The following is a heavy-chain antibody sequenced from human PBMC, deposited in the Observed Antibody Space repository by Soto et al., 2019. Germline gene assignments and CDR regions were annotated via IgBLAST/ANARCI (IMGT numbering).Heavy chain of an antibody. V-gene: IGHV1-8*01. CDR3: TSLSKGGDFWSGYYMRYYYGMDV. CDR1: GYTFTSYD. CDR2: MNPNSGNT. Sequence: QVQLVQSGAEVKKPGASVKVSCKASGYTFTSYDINWVRQATGQGLEWMGWMNPNSGNTGYAQKFQGRVTMTRNTYICRAYMELSSLRSEDTAVYYSTSLSKGGDFWSGYYMRYYYGMDVWGQGTTVTVSS. D-gene: IGHD3-3*01. J-gene: IGHJ6*02.